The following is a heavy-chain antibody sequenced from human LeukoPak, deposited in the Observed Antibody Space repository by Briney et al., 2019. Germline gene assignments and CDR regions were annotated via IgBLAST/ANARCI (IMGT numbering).Heavy chain of an antibody. CDR2: ISAYNGNT. J-gene: IGHJ3*02. CDR3: ARDDIAVAGTFAFDI. V-gene: IGHV1-18*04. D-gene: IGHD6-19*01. Sequence: GASVKVSCKASGYTFTSYGISWVRQAPGQGLEWMGWISAYNGNTNYAQKLQGRVTTTTDTSTSTAYMELRSLRSDDTAVYYCARDDIAVAGTFAFDIWGQGTMVTVSS. CDR1: GYTFTSYG.